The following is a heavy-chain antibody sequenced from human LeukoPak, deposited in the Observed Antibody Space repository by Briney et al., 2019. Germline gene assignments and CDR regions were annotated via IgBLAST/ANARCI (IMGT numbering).Heavy chain of an antibody. Sequence: SETLSLTCAVYGGSFSGYYWSWIRQLPGKGLEWIGEINHSGSTNYNPSLKSRVTISVDTSKNQFSLKLSSVTAADTAVYYCARSSGWYSPYFQHWGQGTLVTVSS. V-gene: IGHV4-34*01. D-gene: IGHD6-19*01. CDR1: GGSFSGYY. CDR2: INHSGST. J-gene: IGHJ1*01. CDR3: ARSSGWYSPYFQH.